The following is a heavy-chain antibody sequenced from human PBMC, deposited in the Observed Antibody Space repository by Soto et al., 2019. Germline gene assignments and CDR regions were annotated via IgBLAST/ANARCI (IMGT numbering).Heavy chain of an antibody. Sequence: QVQLVESGGGVVQPGRSLRLSCAASGFIFSDFGMHWVRQPQGKGLEWVALISYDGSDKYYADSVKGRFTISRDNSKNTLYLQMNSLRAEDTAVYYCADAGSGNYGPGTYWGQGTLVTVSS. D-gene: IGHD3-10*01. CDR2: ISYDGSDK. J-gene: IGHJ4*02. CDR3: ADAGSGNYGPGTY. CDR1: GFIFSDFG. V-gene: IGHV3-30*03.